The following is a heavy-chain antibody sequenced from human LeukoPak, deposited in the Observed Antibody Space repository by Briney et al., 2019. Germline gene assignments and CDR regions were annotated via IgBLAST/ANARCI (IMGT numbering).Heavy chain of an antibody. D-gene: IGHD3-10*01. CDR1: GFTFITYW. J-gene: IGHJ4*02. CDR3: ARDLGSYFGY. Sequence: GGSLRLSCAAAGFTFITYWMHWVRQAPGKGLVWVSRINSDGSSTSYVDSVKGRFTISRDNAKNMLYMQMNSLRAEDTAVYYCARDLGSYFGYWGQGILVTVSS. V-gene: IGHV3-74*01. CDR2: INSDGSST.